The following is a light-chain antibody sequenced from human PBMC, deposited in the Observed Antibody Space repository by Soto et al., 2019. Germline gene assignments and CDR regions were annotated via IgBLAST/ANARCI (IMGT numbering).Light chain of an antibody. Sequence: AIRMTQSPSSLSASTGDRVTITCRASQGISSYLAWYQQKPGKAPNLLIYAASTMQSGAPSRFSGSGSGTDFTLPITCLQSEDFATYYCHQYYSYPPITFGQGTRLEIK. CDR1: QGISSY. J-gene: IGKJ5*01. CDR3: HQYYSYPPIT. CDR2: AAS. V-gene: IGKV1-8*01.